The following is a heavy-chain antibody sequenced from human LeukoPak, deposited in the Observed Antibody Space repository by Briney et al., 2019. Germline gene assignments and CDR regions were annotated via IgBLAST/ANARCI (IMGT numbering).Heavy chain of an antibody. CDR1: GFTFSSYS. J-gene: IGHJ4*02. Sequence: GGSLRLSCAASGFTFSSYSTNWVRQAPGKGLEWVSSISSSSSYIYYADSVKGRFTISRDNAKNSLYLQMNSLRAEDTAVYYCASLQGDLCGSGSFDYWGQGTLVTVSS. CDR3: ASLQGDLCGSGSFDY. CDR2: ISSSSSYI. D-gene: IGHD3-10*01. V-gene: IGHV3-21*01.